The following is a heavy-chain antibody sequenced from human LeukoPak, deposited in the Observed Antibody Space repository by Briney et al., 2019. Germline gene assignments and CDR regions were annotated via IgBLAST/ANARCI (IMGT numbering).Heavy chain of an antibody. CDR1: GGSFSGYY. D-gene: IGHD3-22*01. Sequence: PSETLSLTCAVYGGSFSGYYWSWIRQPPGKGLEWIGEINHSGSTNYNPSLKSRVTISVDTSKNQFSLKLSSVTAADTAVYYCARDSGYYYDSWWFDPWGQGTLVTVSS. CDR3: ARDSGYYYDSWWFDP. J-gene: IGHJ5*02. CDR2: INHSGST. V-gene: IGHV4-34*01.